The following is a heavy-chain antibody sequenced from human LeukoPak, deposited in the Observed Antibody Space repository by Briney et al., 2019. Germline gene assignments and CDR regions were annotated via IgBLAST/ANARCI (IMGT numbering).Heavy chain of an antibody. Sequence: GGSLRLSCVASGFTFSSYAMHWVRQAPGKGLEWVAVISYDGSNKYYADSVKGRFTISRDNSKNTLYLQMNSLRAEDTAVYYCARDGVMITFGGVIVIPGPIDYWGQGTLVTVSS. J-gene: IGHJ4*02. CDR2: ISYDGSNK. D-gene: IGHD3-16*02. CDR3: ARDGVMITFGGVIVIPGPIDY. V-gene: IGHV3-30-3*01. CDR1: GFTFSSYA.